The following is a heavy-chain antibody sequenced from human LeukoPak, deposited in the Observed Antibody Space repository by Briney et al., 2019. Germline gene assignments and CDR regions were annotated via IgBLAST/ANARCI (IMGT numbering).Heavy chain of an antibody. CDR1: GLTFGRYW. CDR2: INQYGSEK. Sequence: PGGSLRLSCAVSGLTFGRYWMTWVRQAPGKGLEWVASINQYGSEKYYVDSVKGRFTISRDNAKNSVSLQMNSLRAEDTAVYYCARSLGDDWGQGTLVTVSS. J-gene: IGHJ4*02. CDR3: ARSLGDD. D-gene: IGHD3-16*01. V-gene: IGHV3-7*01.